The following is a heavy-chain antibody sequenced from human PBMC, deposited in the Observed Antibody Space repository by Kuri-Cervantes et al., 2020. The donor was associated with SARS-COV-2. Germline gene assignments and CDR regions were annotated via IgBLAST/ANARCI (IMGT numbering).Heavy chain of an antibody. CDR3: ARGFCGGDCYVYYYYYGMDV. J-gene: IGHJ6*02. CDR2: FDPEDGET. D-gene: IGHD2-21*02. V-gene: IGHV1-24*01. CDR1: GYTLTELS. Sequence: ASVKVSCKVSGYTLTELSMHWVRQAPGKGLEWMGGFDPEDGETIYAQKFQGRVTMTEDTSTDTAYMELSSLRSEDTAVYYCARGFCGGDCYVYYYYYGMDVWGQGTTVTVSS.